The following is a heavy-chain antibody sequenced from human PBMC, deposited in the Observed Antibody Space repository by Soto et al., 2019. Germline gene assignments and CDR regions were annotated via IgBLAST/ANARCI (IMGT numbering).Heavy chain of an antibody. J-gene: IGHJ6*02. CDR1: GGSFSGYY. CDR2: INHSGST. D-gene: IGHD3-16*01. Sequence: SETLSLTCAVYGGSFSGYYWSWIRQPPGKGLEWIGEINHSGSTNYNPSLKSRVTISVDTSKNQFSLKLSSVTAADTAVYYCARGGERSKTGYYYGMDVWGQGTTVTVSS. CDR3: ARGGERSKTGYYYGMDV. V-gene: IGHV4-34*01.